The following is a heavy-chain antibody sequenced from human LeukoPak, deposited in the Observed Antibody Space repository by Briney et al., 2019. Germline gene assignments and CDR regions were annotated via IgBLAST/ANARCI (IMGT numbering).Heavy chain of an antibody. V-gene: IGHV1-8*01. CDR1: GYTFTSYG. D-gene: IGHD6-13*01. CDR2: MNPNSGNT. Sequence: ASVKVSCKASGYTFTSYGINWVRQATGQGLEWMGWMNPNSGNTGYAQKFRGRVTMTRNTSISTAYMELSSLRSEDTAVYYCARGGRAIKQQLEGNWFDPWGQGTLVTVSS. J-gene: IGHJ5*02. CDR3: ARGGRAIKQQLEGNWFDP.